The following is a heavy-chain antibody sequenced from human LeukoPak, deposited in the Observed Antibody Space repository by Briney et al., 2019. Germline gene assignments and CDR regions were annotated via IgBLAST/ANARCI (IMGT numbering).Heavy chain of an antibody. D-gene: IGHD2-2*01. CDR2: IIPIFGTA. Sequence: SVKVSCKASGGTFSSYAISWVRQAPGQGLEWMGGIIPIFGTANYAQKFQGRVTITADKSTSTAYMELSSLRSEDTAVYYCARDNDCSSTSCYGSLGLWDQGTLVTVPS. J-gene: IGHJ4*02. V-gene: IGHV1-69*06. CDR1: GGTFSSYA. CDR3: ARDNDCSSTSCYGSLGL.